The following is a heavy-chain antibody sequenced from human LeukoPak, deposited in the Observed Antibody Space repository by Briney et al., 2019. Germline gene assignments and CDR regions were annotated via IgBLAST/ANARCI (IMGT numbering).Heavy chain of an antibody. D-gene: IGHD2-2*01. Sequence: PSETLSLTCAVYGGSFSGYYWSWIRQPPGKGLEWIGEINHSGSTNYNPSLKSRVTISVDTSKNQFSLKLSSVTAADTAVCYCARSGCQLPVDYWGQGTLVTVSS. CDR1: GGSFSGYY. V-gene: IGHV4-34*01. CDR2: INHSGST. CDR3: ARSGCQLPVDY. J-gene: IGHJ4*02.